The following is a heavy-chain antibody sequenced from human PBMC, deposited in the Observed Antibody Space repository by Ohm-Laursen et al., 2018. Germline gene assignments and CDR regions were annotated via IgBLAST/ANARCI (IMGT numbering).Heavy chain of an antibody. D-gene: IGHD2-15*01. Sequence: GASVKVSCKASGYTFSDYYMHWVRQATGQGLEWMGWMNPNSGNTGYAQKFQGRVTMTRNTSISTAYMELSSLRSEDTAVYYCARRSGRARPVVDFDYWGQGTLVTVSS. J-gene: IGHJ4*02. CDR1: GYTFSDYY. CDR3: ARRSGRARPVVDFDY. V-gene: IGHV1-8*02. CDR2: MNPNSGNT.